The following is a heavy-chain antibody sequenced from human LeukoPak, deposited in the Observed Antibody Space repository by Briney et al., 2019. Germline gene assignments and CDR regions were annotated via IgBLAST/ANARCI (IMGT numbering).Heavy chain of an antibody. CDR2: ISYDGSNK. V-gene: IGHV3-30-3*01. Sequence: PGGSLRLSCAASGFTFSSYAMQWVRQAPGKGLEWVAVISYDGSNKYYADSVKARLTISRDNSKNTLYLQMNSLRAEDTAVYYCAREGVRIAAAGLDYWGQGTLVTVSS. CDR3: AREGVRIAAAGLDY. J-gene: IGHJ4*02. CDR1: GFTFSSYA. D-gene: IGHD6-13*01.